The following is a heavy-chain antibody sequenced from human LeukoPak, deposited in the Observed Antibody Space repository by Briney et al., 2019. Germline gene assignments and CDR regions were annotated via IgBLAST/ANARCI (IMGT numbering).Heavy chain of an antibody. D-gene: IGHD6-13*01. CDR3: AKDFSTSWASFDY. CDR1: GFTFSSYA. J-gene: IGHJ4*02. Sequence: PGGSLRLSCAASGFTFSSYAMSWVRQAPGKGLEWVSSISSSGGGTYYADSVKGRFTISRDNSKTTLFLQMDSLRTEDTAVYYCAKDFSTSWASFDYWGQGTLVTVSS. CDR2: ISSSGGGT. V-gene: IGHV3-23*01.